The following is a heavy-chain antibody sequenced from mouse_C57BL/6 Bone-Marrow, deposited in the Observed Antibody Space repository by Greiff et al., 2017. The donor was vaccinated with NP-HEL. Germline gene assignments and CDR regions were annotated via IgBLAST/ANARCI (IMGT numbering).Heavy chain of an antibody. Sequence: DVMLVESGGGLVKPGGSLKLSCAASGFTFSSYAMSWVRQTPEKRLAWVATISDGGSYTYYPDNVKGRFTISRDKAKNNLYLQMSHLKSEDTAMYYCARNYGSSYGFDYWGQGTTLTVSS. J-gene: IGHJ2*01. D-gene: IGHD1-1*01. CDR2: ISDGGSYT. CDR1: GFTFSSYA. V-gene: IGHV5-4*03. CDR3: ARNYGSSYGFDY.